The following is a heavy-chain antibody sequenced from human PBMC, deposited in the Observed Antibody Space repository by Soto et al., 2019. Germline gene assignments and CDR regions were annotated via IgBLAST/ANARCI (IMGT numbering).Heavy chain of an antibody. CDR2: IGGSAGTP. D-gene: IGHD5-12*01. CDR1: GFTFSSYA. Sequence: GGSLRLSCAASGFTFSSYAMSWVRQAPGQGLEWLSAIGGSAGTPNYAESVKGRFIVSRDNSENTLYLQMNSLRVEDTALYYCAKESGLGGYDNWFDSWGQGTLVTVSS. CDR3: AKESGLGGYDNWFDS. V-gene: IGHV3-23*01. J-gene: IGHJ5*01.